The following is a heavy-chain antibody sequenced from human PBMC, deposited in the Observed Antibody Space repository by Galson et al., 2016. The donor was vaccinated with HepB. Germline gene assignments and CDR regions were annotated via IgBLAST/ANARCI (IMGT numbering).Heavy chain of an antibody. CDR3: AKNGGWYVDFFEY. CDR2: VGSGVAAT. J-gene: IGHJ4*02. V-gene: IGHV3-23*01. Sequence: SLRLSCAASGFTFTPSAMSWVRQAPRTGLQWVSGVGSGVAATYYADSVKGRFTISRDNSKNTVYLEMSSLSAEDTAVYYCAKNGGWYVDFFEYWGQGILVTVSS. CDR1: GFTFTPSA. D-gene: IGHD2-21*01.